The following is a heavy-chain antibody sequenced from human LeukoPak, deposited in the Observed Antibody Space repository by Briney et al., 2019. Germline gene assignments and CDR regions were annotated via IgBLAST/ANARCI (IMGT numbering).Heavy chain of an antibody. CDR3: ARNSRFSLLWFGELLDY. CDR2: ISAYNGNT. J-gene: IGHJ4*02. D-gene: IGHD3-10*01. V-gene: IGHV1-18*04. Sequence: GASVKVSCKASGYTFTSCGISWVRQAPGQGLEWMGWISAYNGNTNYAQKLQGRVTMTTDTSTSTAYMELRSLRSDDTAVYYCARNSRFSLLWFGELLDYWGQGTLVTVSS. CDR1: GYTFTSCG.